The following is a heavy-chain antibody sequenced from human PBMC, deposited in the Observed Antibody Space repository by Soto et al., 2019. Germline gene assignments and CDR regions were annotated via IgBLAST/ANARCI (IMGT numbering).Heavy chain of an antibody. V-gene: IGHV2-26*01. J-gene: IGHJ5*02. CDR2: IFSNDEK. Sequence: QVTLKESGPVLVNPTETLTLTCTVSGFSLSNARMGVSWIRQPPGKALEWLAHIFSNDEKSYSTSLKSRLTISKDTSKSQVVLTMTNMDPVDTATYYCARIPVLLWFGESPGGWFDPWGQGTLVTVSS. CDR3: ARIPVLLWFGESPGGWFDP. D-gene: IGHD3-10*01. CDR1: GFSLSNARMG.